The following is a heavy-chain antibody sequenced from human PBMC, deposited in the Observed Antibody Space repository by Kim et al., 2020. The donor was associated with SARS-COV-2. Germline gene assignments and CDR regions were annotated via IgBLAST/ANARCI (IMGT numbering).Heavy chain of an antibody. V-gene: IGHV3-64*02. CDR2: ISSNGFGT. CDR1: GFTLNNYA. D-gene: IGHD2-8*02. CDR3: AREARSTVAYDYLDY. J-gene: IGHJ4*02. Sequence: GGSLRLSCLVSGFTLNNYAMHWVRQAPGKGPEYVSAISSNGFGTYYADSVKGRFTIFRDVSRNMVYLQMGSLRPDDKGVYYCAREARSTVAYDYLDYWGQRTSVSVSS.